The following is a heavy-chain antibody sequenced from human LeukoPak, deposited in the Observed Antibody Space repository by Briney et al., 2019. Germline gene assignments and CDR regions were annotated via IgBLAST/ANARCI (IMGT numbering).Heavy chain of an antibody. V-gene: IGHV3-23*01. CDR3: AKGHINSGNYYYFDY. CDR1: GFTFSSYA. D-gene: IGHD3-10*01. Sequence: GGSLRLSCAASGFTFSSYAMSWVRQAPGKGLEWVSAISGSGGSTYYADSVKGRSTISRDNSKNTLYLQMNSLRPEDTALYYCAKGHINSGNYYYFDYWGRGTLVTVSS. CDR2: ISGSGGST. J-gene: IGHJ4*02.